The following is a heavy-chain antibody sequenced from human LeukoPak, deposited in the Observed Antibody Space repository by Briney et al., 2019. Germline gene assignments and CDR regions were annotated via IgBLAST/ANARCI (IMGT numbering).Heavy chain of an antibody. D-gene: IGHD6-13*01. CDR1: GFTFSSYA. J-gene: IGHJ5*02. CDR2: ISGSGGST. CDR3: AKAVRGSWYVSWFDP. V-gene: IGHV3-23*01. Sequence: GGSLRLSCAASGFTFSSYAMSWVRQAPGKGLEWVSAISGSGGSTYYADSVKGRFTISRDNSKNTLYLQMNSLRAEDTAVYYCAKAVRGSWYVSWFDPWGQGTLVTVSS.